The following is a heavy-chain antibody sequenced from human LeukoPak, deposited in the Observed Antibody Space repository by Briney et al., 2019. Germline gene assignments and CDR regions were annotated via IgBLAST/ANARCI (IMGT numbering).Heavy chain of an antibody. CDR2: INPNSGGT. D-gene: IGHD3-16*02. J-gene: IGHJ3*02. V-gene: IGHV1-2*02. Sequence: ASVKVSCKASGYTFTGYYMHWVRRAPGQGLEWMGWINPNSGGTNYAQKFQGRVTMTRNTSISTAYMELSSLRSEDTAVYYCARGRQMITFGGVIAIEGAFDIWGQGTMVTVSS. CDR3: ARGRQMITFGGVIAIEGAFDI. CDR1: GYTFTGYY.